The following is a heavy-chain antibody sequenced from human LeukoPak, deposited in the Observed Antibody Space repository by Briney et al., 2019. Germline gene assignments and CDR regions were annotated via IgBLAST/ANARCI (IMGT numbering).Heavy chain of an antibody. CDR2: INHSGST. CDR1: GGSFSGYY. J-gene: IGHJ4*02. Sequence: SETLSLTCAVYGGSFSGYYWSWIRQPPGKGLAWIGEINHSGSTNYNPSLKSRVTISVDTSKNQFSVKLSSVTAADTAVYYCARGPSLGYWGQGTLVTVSS. CDR3: ARGPSLGY. V-gene: IGHV4-34*01.